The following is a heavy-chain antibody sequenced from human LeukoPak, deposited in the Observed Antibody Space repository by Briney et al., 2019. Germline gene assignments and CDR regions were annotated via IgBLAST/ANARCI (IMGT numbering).Heavy chain of an antibody. CDR2: ITGGAAAT. D-gene: IGHD3-22*01. V-gene: IGHV3-23*01. CDR3: ARDYERSGYPTSDY. CDR1: GFTFSNYI. J-gene: IGHJ4*02. Sequence: GGSLRLSCEASGFTFSNYIMTWVRQAPGKGLEWVATITGGAAATFYADSVKGRFTISRDNSKNTLFLQMNSLRADDTALYFCARDYERSGYPTSDYWSQGTLVTVSP.